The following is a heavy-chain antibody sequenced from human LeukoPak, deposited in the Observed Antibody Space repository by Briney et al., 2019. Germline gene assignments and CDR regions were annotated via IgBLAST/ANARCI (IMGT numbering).Heavy chain of an antibody. CDR1: RFTFSTHS. CDR3: AKGGSGSYFSFDP. V-gene: IGHV3-21*06. J-gene: IGHJ5*02. Sequence: GGSLRLSCAASRFTFSTHSMNWVRQAPGKGPEWVSSISNSNDYIYYADSVKGRFTVSRDDAKNSQYLQMNSLRAEDTAIYYCAKGGSGSYFSFDPWGQGTLVTVSS. CDR2: ISNSNDYI. D-gene: IGHD3-10*01.